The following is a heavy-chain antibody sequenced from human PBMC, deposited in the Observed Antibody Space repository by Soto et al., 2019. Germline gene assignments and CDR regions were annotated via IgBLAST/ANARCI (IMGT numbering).Heavy chain of an antibody. V-gene: IGHV4-31*03. CDR3: ARGEVVASNWFDP. D-gene: IGHD2-15*01. CDR2: IYYSGST. Sequence: QVQMQESGPGLVKPSQTLYLTCSVSGGSIIDSGSFYWNWIRQHPGKGLEWIGYIYYSGSTYYNRSLKSRATISLDTYKTQFCLKLTSVTAADTAIYYCARGEVVASNWFDPWGQGTLVTVSS. J-gene: IGHJ5*02. CDR1: GGSIIDSGSFY.